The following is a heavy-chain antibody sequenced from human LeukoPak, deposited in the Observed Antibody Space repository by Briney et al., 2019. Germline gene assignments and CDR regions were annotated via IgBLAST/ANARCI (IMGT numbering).Heavy chain of an antibody. V-gene: IGHV4-39*01. CDR3: AVLGYCSGGSCYQNYYYYYMDV. Sequence: MASETLSLTCTVSGGSISSSSYYWGWIRQPPGKGLEWIGCIYYSGSTYYNPSLKSRVTISVDTSTNQFSLKLSSVTAADTAVYYCAVLGYCSGGSCYQNYYYYYMDVWGKGTTVTVSS. J-gene: IGHJ6*03. CDR1: GGSISSSSYY. D-gene: IGHD2-15*01. CDR2: IYYSGST.